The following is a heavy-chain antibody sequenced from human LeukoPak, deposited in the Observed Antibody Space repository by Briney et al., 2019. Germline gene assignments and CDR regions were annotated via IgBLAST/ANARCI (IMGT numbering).Heavy chain of an antibody. CDR2: IYPGDPDT. J-gene: IGHJ6*03. V-gene: IGHV5-51*01. D-gene: IGHD4-11*01. Sequence: GESLKISRKGTAYSFTSYWIGWVRQMPGKGLEWMGIIYPGDPDTRYSPSFQGQVTISADKSISTAYLQWSSLKASDTAMYYCARLGDYSNYGVPYYMDVWGKGTTVTVSS. CDR1: AYSFTSYW. CDR3: ARLGDYSNYGVPYYMDV.